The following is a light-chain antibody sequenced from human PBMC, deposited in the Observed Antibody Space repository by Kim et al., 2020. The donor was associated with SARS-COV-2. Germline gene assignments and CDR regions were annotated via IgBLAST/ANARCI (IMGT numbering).Light chain of an antibody. V-gene: IGLV1-47*01. CDR1: SSNIGSNY. CDR2: RNN. J-gene: IGLJ3*02. Sequence: ELTQPPSASGTPGQRVTISCSGSSSNIGSNYVYWYQQLPGTAPKLLIYRNNQRPSGVPDRFSGSKSGTSASLAISGLRSEDEADYYCAAWDDSLSAWVFGGGTKVTVL. CDR3: AAWDDSLSAWV.